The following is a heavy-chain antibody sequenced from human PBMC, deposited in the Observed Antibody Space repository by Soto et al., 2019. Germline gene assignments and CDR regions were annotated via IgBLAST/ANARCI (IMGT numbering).Heavy chain of an antibody. D-gene: IGHD3-22*01. J-gene: IGHJ6*02. CDR1: GGTFSSYA. CDR3: ARGSDDSSGSNWVFNYGMDV. Sequence: SVKVSCKASGGTFSSYAISWVRQAPGQGLEWMGGIIPIFGTANYAQKFQGRVTITADESTSTAYMELSSLRSEDTAVYYCARGSDDSSGSNWVFNYGMDVWGQGTTVTVSS. V-gene: IGHV1-69*13. CDR2: IIPIFGTA.